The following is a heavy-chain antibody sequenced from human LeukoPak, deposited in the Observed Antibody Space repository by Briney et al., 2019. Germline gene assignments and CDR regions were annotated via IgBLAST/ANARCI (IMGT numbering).Heavy chain of an antibody. Sequence: SETLSLTCAVYGGSFSGYYWSWVRQPPGKGLEWIGEINHSGSTNYNPSLKSRVTITVDTSKNQFSLKLNSVTAADTAVYYCARGNYEYYFDYWGQGTLVTVSS. CDR3: ARGNYEYYFDY. V-gene: IGHV4-34*01. J-gene: IGHJ4*02. CDR1: GGSFSGYY. CDR2: INHSGST. D-gene: IGHD1-7*01.